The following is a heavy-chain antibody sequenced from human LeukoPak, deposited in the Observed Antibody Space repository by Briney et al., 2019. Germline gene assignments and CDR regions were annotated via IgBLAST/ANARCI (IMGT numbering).Heavy chain of an antibody. CDR1: GFGFGQYE. Sequence: GGSLRLSCAASGFGFGQYEMNWVRQAPGKGLEWIAYISVRAGTIYYGDSAEGRFTISRDDAKNSLYLQMNGLRVEDTAIYYCAKDLPHYYEVPHGMDVWGQGTTVTV. CDR3: AKDLPHYYEVPHGMDV. V-gene: IGHV3-48*03. CDR2: ISVRAGTI. D-gene: IGHD3-22*01. J-gene: IGHJ6*02.